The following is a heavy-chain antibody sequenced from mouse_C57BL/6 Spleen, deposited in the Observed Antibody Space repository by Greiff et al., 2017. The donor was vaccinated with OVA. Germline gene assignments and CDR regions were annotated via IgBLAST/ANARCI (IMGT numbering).Heavy chain of an antibody. D-gene: IGHD1-1*01. CDR2: INPNYGTP. V-gene: IGHV1-39*01. CDR3: AREDYYGSSVDD. J-gene: IGHJ2*01. CDR1: GYSFSDYN. Sequence: VQLQQSGPELVKPGASVKISCKASGYSFSDYNMNWVKQSNGKSLEWIGVINPNYGTPSYNQKFKGKATLTVDQSSSTAYMQLNSLTSEDSAVYDCAREDYYGSSVDDWGQGTTLTDAS.